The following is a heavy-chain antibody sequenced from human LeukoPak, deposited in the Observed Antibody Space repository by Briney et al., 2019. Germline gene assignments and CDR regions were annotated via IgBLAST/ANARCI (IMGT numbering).Heavy chain of an antibody. V-gene: IGHV3-30-3*01. CDR2: ISYDGSNK. J-gene: IGHJ5*02. CDR1: GFTFSSYA. Sequence: GGSLRLSCAASGFTFSSYAMHWVRQAPGKGLEWVAVISYDGSNKYYADSVKGRFTISRDNSKNTLYLQMNSLRAEDTAVYYCARGGDIVVVVAEGWFDPWGQGTLVTVSS. D-gene: IGHD2-15*01. CDR3: ARGGDIVVVVAEGWFDP.